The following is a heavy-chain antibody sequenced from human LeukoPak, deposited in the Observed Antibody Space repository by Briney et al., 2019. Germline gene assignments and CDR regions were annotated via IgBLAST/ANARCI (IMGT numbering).Heavy chain of an antibody. CDR2: IIPIFGTA. Sequence: SVKVSCKASGGTFSSYAISWVRQAPGQGLEWMGGIIPIFGTANYAQKFQGRVTITADESTSTAYMELSSLRSEDTAVYYCARGPRDCGGDCYSLNPFDYWGQGTLVTVSS. D-gene: IGHD2-21*02. J-gene: IGHJ4*02. V-gene: IGHV1-69*13. CDR1: GGTFSSYA. CDR3: ARGPRDCGGDCYSLNPFDY.